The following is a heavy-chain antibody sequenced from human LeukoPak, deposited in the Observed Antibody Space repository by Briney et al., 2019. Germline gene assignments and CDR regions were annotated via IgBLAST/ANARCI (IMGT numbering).Heavy chain of an antibody. CDR3: ARLYYSASGYPDY. CDR2: IYPDDSDT. Sequence: GESLKISCKGSGFIFTHCWIGWVRQEPGKGLEWMGIIYPDDSDTRYSPSFQGQVTISADKSINTAFLQWSSLKASDSAIYYCARLYYSASGYPDYWGQGTLVTVSS. V-gene: IGHV5-51*01. CDR1: GFIFTHCW. J-gene: IGHJ4*02. D-gene: IGHD3-22*01.